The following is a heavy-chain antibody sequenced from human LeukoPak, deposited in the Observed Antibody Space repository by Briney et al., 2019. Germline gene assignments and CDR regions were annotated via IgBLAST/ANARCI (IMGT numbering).Heavy chain of an antibody. Sequence: ASVKVSCKASGYTLTSYGINWMRQAPGQGLEWMGWISTQSGNTNYAQKVQGRLTLTTDRSTDTAYMELRSLRSDDTAVYYCARGAYGDKWGQGTMVTVSS. J-gene: IGHJ4*02. V-gene: IGHV1-18*01. D-gene: IGHD4-17*01. CDR2: ISTQSGNT. CDR3: ARGAYGDK. CDR1: GYTLTSYG.